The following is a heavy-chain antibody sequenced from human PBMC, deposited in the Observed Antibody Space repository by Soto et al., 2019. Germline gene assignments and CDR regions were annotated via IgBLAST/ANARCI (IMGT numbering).Heavy chain of an antibody. CDR1: GFTFSSYS. Sequence: EVQLVESGGGLVQPGGSLRLSCAASGFTFSSYSMNWVRQAPGKGLEWVSYISSSSSTIYYAHSVKGRFTISRDNANNSLYLQMNILRDGDTAVYYCSRESSGPIVATICELVYWGQGTLVTVSS. V-gene: IGHV3-48*02. D-gene: IGHD5-12*01. CDR2: ISSSSSTI. J-gene: IGHJ4*02. CDR3: SRESSGPIVATICELVY.